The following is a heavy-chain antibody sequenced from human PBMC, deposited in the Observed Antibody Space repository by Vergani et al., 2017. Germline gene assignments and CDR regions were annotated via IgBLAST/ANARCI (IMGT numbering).Heavy chain of an antibody. D-gene: IGHD1-26*01. J-gene: IGHJ3*02. CDR2: IYYSGST. CDR1: GGSISSYY. V-gene: IGHV4-59*01. Sequence: QVQLQESGPGLVKPSETLSLTCTVSGGSISSYYWSWIRQPPGKGLEWIGYIYYSGSTNYNPSLKSRVTISVDTSKNRFSLKLSSVTAADTAVYYCARAPSVGATRGRPPNAFDIWGQGTMVTVSS. CDR3: ARAPSVGATRGRPPNAFDI.